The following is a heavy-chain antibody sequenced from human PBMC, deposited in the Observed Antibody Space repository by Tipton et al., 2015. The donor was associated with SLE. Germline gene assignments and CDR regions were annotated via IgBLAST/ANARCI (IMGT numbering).Heavy chain of an antibody. D-gene: IGHD6-13*01. CDR2: IYYSGST. CDR1: GGSISSSTYY. CDR3: ARGPGYSSSWIDY. Sequence: TLSLTCTVSGGSISSSTYYWGWIRQPPGKGLEWIGSIYYSGSTYYNPSLKSRVTISVDTSKNQFSLKLSSVTAAGTAVYYCARGPGYSSSWIDYWGQGTLVTVSS. J-gene: IGHJ4*02. V-gene: IGHV4-39*07.